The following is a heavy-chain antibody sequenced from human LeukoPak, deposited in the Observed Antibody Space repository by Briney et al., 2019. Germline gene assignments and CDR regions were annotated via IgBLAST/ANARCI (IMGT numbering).Heavy chain of an antibody. CDR2: ITSSSYI. V-gene: IGHV3-21*01. CDR3: ARDSPSGSYYYFDY. D-gene: IGHD1-26*01. Sequence: GGSLRLSCAASGFTFSSYTMNWVRQAPGKGLGWVSSITSSSYIYYADSVKGRFSISRDNAKNSLYLQMNSLRAEDTAVYYCARDSPSGSYYYFDYWGQGTLVTVSS. CDR1: GFTFSSYT. J-gene: IGHJ4*02.